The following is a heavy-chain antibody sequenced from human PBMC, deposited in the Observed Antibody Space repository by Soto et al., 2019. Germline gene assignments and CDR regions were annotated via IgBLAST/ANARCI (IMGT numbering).Heavy chain of an antibody. D-gene: IGHD2-2*02. CDR2: INHSGST. V-gene: IGHV4-39*07. CDR3: AILNCSSTSCYRNWFDP. Sequence: SETLSLTCTVSGGSISSGGYYWSWIRQHPGKGLEWIGEINHSGSTNYNPSLKSRVTISVDTSKNQFSLKLSSVTAADTAVYYCAILNCSSTSCYRNWFDPWGQGTLVTVSS. J-gene: IGHJ5*02. CDR1: GGSISSGGYY.